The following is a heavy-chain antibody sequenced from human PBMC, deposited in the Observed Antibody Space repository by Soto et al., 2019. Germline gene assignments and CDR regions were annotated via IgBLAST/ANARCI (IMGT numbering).Heavy chain of an antibody. D-gene: IGHD5-12*01. CDR2: INPNSGGT. CDR1: GYTFTGYY. CDR3: AVPSDGYNYLDY. V-gene: IGHV1-2*04. J-gene: IGHJ4*02. Sequence: GGSVKVSFKASGYTFTGYYMHWVRQAPGQGLEWMGWINPNSGGTNYAQKFQGWVTMTRDTSISTAYMELSRLRSDDTAVYYCAVPSDGYNYLDYWGQGTLVTVSS.